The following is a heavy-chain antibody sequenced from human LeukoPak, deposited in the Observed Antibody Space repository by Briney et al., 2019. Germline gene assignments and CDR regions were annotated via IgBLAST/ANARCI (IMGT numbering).Heavy chain of an antibody. CDR1: GGSISSYY. Sequence: PSETLSLTCTVSGGSISSYYWSWIRQHPGKGLEWIGYIYYSGSTYYNPSLKSRVTISVDTSKNQFSLKLSSVTAADTAVYYCAREMATVYNWFDPWGQGTLVTVSS. V-gene: IGHV4-59*06. CDR2: IYYSGST. CDR3: AREMATVYNWFDP. D-gene: IGHD5-24*01. J-gene: IGHJ5*02.